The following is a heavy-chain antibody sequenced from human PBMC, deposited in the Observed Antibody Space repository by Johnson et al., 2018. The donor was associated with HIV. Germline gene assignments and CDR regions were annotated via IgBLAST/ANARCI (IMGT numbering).Heavy chain of an antibody. CDR3: AKDGPPFDI. V-gene: IGHV3-53*01. CDR1: GFTVSSNY. CDR2: FFSGGTT. Sequence: VQLMESGGGLIQPGGSLRLSCAASGFTVSSNYMSWVRQAPGKGLEWVSVFFSGGTTYYADSVNGRFTISRDNSKNTLYLQMNSLRAEDTAVYYCAKDGPPFDIWGQGTMVTVSS. J-gene: IGHJ3*02.